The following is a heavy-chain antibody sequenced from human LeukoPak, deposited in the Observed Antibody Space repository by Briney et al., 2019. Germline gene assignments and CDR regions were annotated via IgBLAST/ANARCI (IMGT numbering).Heavy chain of an antibody. Sequence: ASVRVSCKASGYPFSGYRISWVRQAPGQGLEWMGWITTYNGNTSCAQKFQGRVTMTTDTSTTTAYMELRSLRSDDTAVYYCARALYDSDGYPGGDYWGQGTLVTVSS. CDR1: GYPFSGYR. D-gene: IGHD3-22*01. V-gene: IGHV1-18*01. J-gene: IGHJ4*02. CDR2: ITTYNGNT. CDR3: ARALYDSDGYPGGDY.